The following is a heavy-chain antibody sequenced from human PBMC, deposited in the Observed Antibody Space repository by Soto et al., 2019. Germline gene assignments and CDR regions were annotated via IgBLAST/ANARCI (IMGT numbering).Heavy chain of an antibody. Sequence: HPGGSLRLSCAASGFTFSSYAMHWVRQAPGKGLEWVAVISYDGSNKYYADSVKGRFTISRDNSKNTLYLQMNSLRAEDTAVYYCSYRQKAFYIWGQGTMVTVSS. J-gene: IGHJ3*02. CDR1: GFTFSSYA. D-gene: IGHD3-16*02. V-gene: IGHV3-30-3*01. CDR3: SYRQKAFYI. CDR2: ISYDGSNK.